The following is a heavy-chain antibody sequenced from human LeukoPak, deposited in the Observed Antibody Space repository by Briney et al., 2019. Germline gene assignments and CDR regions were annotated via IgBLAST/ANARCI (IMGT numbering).Heavy chain of an antibody. V-gene: IGHV1-69*01. CDR3: ARSVLGAVAGTGFDY. J-gene: IGHJ4*02. CDR1: GGTFSSYA. Sequence: SVKVSCKASGGTFSSYAISWVRQAPGQGLEWMGGIIPIFGTANYAQKFQGRVTITADESTSTAYMELSSLRSEDTAVYYCARSVLGAVAGTGFDYWGQGTLVTVSS. D-gene: IGHD6-19*01. CDR2: IIPIFGTA.